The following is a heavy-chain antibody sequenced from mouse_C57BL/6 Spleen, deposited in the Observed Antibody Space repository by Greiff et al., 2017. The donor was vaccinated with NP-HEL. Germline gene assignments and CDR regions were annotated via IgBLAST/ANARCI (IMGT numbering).Heavy chain of an antibody. CDR3: AEGGYDYDWYFDV. J-gene: IGHJ1*03. V-gene: IGHV1-82*01. CDR2: IYPGDGDT. CDR1: GYAFSSSW. D-gene: IGHD2-4*01. Sequence: QVQLQQSGPELVKPGASVKISCKASGYAFSSSWMNWVKQRPGKGLEWIGRIYPGDGDTNYNGKFKGKATLTADKSSSSAYMQRSSLTSEDSAVYFCAEGGYDYDWYFDVWGTGTTVTVSS.